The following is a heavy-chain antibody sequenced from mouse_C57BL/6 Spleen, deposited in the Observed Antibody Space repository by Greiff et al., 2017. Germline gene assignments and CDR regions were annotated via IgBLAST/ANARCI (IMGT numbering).Heavy chain of an antibody. CDR3: ARHDYDVWYAMDY. J-gene: IGHJ4*01. CDR2: LWRDGST. V-gene: IGHV2-6-1*01. D-gene: IGHD2-4*01. CDR1: GFSLTSYG. Sequence: VQVVQSGPGLVAPSPSLSITCTVSGFSLTSYGVHWVRQPPGKGLEWLVVLWRDGSTTYNSDLKSRLSISKDNSKSQVFLKMHSLQTDDTAMYYGARHDYDVWYAMDYWGQGTSVTVSS.